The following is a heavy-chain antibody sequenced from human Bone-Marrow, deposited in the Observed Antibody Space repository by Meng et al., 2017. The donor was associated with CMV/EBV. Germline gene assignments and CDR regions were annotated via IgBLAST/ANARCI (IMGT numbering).Heavy chain of an antibody. CDR1: GYTFTSYG. CDR2: INPSSAAT. V-gene: IGHV1-2*02. Sequence: ASVKVSCKASGYTFTSYGISWVRQAPGQGLEWMGWINPSSAATNHARNFQGRVTMTRDTSVTTAYMELSRLRSDDTAVYYCARSRAVAGKAAPNWFDPWGQGTLVTVSS. J-gene: IGHJ5*02. D-gene: IGHD6-19*01. CDR3: ARSRAVAGKAAPNWFDP.